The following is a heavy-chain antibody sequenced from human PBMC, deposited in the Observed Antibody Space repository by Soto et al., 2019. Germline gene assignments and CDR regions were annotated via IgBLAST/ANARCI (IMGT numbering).Heavy chain of an antibody. V-gene: IGHV3-21*01. J-gene: IGHJ5*02. D-gene: IGHD2-15*01. CDR2: ISSSSSYI. Sequence: GESLKISCAASGFTFSSYSMKWVRQAPGKGLEWVSSISSSSSYIYYADSVKGRFTISRDNAKNSLYLQMNSLRAEDTAVYYCARELRYCSGGSCELDNWFDPWGQGTLVTVSS. CDR1: GFTFSSYS. CDR3: ARELRYCSGGSCELDNWFDP.